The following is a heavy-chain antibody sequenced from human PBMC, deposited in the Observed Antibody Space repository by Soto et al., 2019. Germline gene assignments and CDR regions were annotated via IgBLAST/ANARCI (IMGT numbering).Heavy chain of an antibody. D-gene: IGHD5-18*01. V-gene: IGHV1-69*01. CDR3: ASGAGYSYGPHGDYYYYGMDV. CDR1: GGTFSSYA. Sequence: QVQLVQSGAEVKKPGSSVKVSCKASGGTFSSYAISWVRQAPGQGLEWMGGIIPIFGTANYAQKFQGRVTITAAESTSTAYMELSSLRSEDTAVYYCASGAGYSYGPHGDYYYYGMDVWGQGTTVTVSS. CDR2: IIPIFGTA. J-gene: IGHJ6*02.